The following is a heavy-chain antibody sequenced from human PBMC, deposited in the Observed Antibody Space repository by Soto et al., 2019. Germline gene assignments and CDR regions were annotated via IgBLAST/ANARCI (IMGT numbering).Heavy chain of an antibody. Sequence: EGQLVESGGGWAQPGVSLSLSCAAAGFTFSSFEMNWVRQAPGKGLACVAYIIIGGSTKFYADSVKGRFTISIDNAKNSLLLQMHSLTAEDCAVSYCARAGRADGLESWGQGTMVTVSS. V-gene: IGHV3-48*03. CDR2: IIIGGSTK. J-gene: IGHJ3*02. CDR3: ARAGRADGLES. CDR1: GFTFSSFE.